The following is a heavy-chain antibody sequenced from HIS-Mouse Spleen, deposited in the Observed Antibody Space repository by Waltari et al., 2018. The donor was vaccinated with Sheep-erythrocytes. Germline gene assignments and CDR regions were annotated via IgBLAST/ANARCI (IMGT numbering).Heavy chain of an antibody. CDR3: AKRYSGSYYYYYYYGMDV. D-gene: IGHD1-26*01. V-gene: IGHV3-30*18. CDR2: ISSDGSNK. CDR1: GFTFSSYG. J-gene: IGHJ6*02. Sequence: QVQLVESGGGVVQPGRSLRLSCAASGFTFSSYGMHWVRQAPGKGLEWVAVISSDGSNKDYAASVKARFTIARDNSKNTLYLQMNSLRAEDTAVYYCAKRYSGSYYYYYYYGMDVWGQGTTVTVSS.